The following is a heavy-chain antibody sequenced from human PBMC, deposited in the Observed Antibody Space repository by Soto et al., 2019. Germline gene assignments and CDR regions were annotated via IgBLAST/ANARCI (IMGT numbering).Heavy chain of an antibody. Sequence: GGSLRLSCAASGFTFDDYATHWVRQAPGKGLEWVSGISWNSGSIGYADSVKGRFTISRDNAKNSLYLQMNSLRAEDTALYYCAKDMIPDYYDSSGSSGGGNPEYPYNWFDLWGQRTLVTVSS. J-gene: IGHJ5*02. CDR2: ISWNSGSI. D-gene: IGHD3-22*01. CDR3: AKDMIPDYYDSSGSSGGGNPEYPYNWFDL. CDR1: GFTFDDYA. V-gene: IGHV3-9*01.